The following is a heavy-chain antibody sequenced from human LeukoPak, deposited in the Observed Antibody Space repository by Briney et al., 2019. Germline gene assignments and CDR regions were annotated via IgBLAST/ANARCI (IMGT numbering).Heavy chain of an antibody. V-gene: IGHV4-59*01. CDR1: GGSISIYY. CDR2: IYNSGST. D-gene: IGHD1-26*01. Sequence: SETLSLTCTVSGGSISIYYSSWIRQPPGKGLEWIGYIYNSGSTYYNPSLKSRVTISVDTSKNQFSLRLSSVTAADAAVYYCVRDRELNYWGQGTLVTVSS. J-gene: IGHJ4*02. CDR3: VRDRELNY.